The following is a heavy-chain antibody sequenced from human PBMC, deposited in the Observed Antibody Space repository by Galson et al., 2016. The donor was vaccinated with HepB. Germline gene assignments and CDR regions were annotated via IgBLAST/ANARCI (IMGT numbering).Heavy chain of an antibody. Sequence: SVKVSCKVSGHALSDLAVHWVRQAPGKGLEWMGGFDPEDGETVYAQKFEGRVTMTGDTSTDTAYMEVTSLRSDDTAIYYCATVRRSDYETSGYYFGWFDPWGQGTLVTVSS. CDR1: GHALSDLA. CDR3: ATVRRSDYETSGYYFGWFDP. D-gene: IGHD3-22*01. CDR2: FDPEDGET. J-gene: IGHJ5*02. V-gene: IGHV1-24*01.